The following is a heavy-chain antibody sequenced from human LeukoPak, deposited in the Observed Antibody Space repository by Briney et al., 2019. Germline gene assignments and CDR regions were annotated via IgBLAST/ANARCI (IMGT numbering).Heavy chain of an antibody. CDR3: ASGGNMDY. Sequence: SQTLSLTCTVSGDSISSSSYYWSWIRQHPGKGLEWIGYIYYSGSTYYNPSLKSRITLSVDTSKNQFSLKLSSVTAADTAVYYCASGGNMDYWGQGTLVTVSS. V-gene: IGHV4-31*03. CDR1: GDSISSSSYY. D-gene: IGHD4-23*01. CDR2: IYYSGST. J-gene: IGHJ4*02.